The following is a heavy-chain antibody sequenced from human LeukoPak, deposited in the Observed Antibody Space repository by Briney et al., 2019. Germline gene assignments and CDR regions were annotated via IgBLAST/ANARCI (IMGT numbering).Heavy chain of an antibody. CDR3: ARGQRTVGSYYYYGVHV. CDR2: INPNNGGT. V-gene: IGHV1-2*06. J-gene: IGHJ6*02. Sequence: ASVKVSCKASGYTFTGYYIHWVRQAPGQGLDWMGRINPNNGGTNYAQKFQGRVTMTRDMSMSTAYMELSRLRSDDTAVYYRARGQRTVGSYYYYGVHVWGQGTTVTVSS. D-gene: IGHD1/OR15-1a*01. CDR1: GYTFTGYY.